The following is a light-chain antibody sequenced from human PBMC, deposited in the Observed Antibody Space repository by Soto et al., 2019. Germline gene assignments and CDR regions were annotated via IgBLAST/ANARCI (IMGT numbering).Light chain of an antibody. Sequence: DIQMTPSPSSLSASVGDRVTITCRASQSISSYLNWYQQKPGKAPNLLIYAASSLQSGVPSRFSGSGSGTDFTLTLSRLQPEDFATYSCQQSYSTPPAFGGGNKVEIK. V-gene: IGKV1-39*01. CDR3: QQSYSTPPA. CDR1: QSISSY. CDR2: AAS. J-gene: IGKJ4*01.